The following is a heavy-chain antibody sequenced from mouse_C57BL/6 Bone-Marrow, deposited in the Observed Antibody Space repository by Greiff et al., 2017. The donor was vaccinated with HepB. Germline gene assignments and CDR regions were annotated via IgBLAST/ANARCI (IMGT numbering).Heavy chain of an antibody. Sequence: QVQLQQSGPELVKPGASVKISCKASGYAFSSSWMNWVKQRPGKGLEWIGRIYPGDGDTNYNGKFKGKATLTADKSSSTAYMQLSSLTSEDSAVYFCARAEYYGSSSHYWYFDVWGTGTTVTVSS. CDR1: GYAFSSSW. CDR2: IYPGDGDT. J-gene: IGHJ1*03. CDR3: ARAEYYGSSSHYWYFDV. D-gene: IGHD1-1*01. V-gene: IGHV1-82*01.